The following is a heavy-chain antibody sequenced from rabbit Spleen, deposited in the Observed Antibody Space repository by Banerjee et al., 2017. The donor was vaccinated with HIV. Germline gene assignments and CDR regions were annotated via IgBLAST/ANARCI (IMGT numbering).Heavy chain of an antibody. D-gene: IGHD1-1*01. Sequence: QSLEESGGDLVKPGASLTLTCTASGFSFSSGYYMCWVRQAPGKGLEWIACIGSSNSGSTWYASWAQGRFTITRSTSLNTVTLQLNSLTAADTATYFCARDLFGSSGGYDLWGPGTLVTVS. CDR1: GFSFSSGYY. CDR2: IGSSNSGST. J-gene: IGHJ4*01. V-gene: IGHV1S40*01. CDR3: ARDLFGSSGGYDL.